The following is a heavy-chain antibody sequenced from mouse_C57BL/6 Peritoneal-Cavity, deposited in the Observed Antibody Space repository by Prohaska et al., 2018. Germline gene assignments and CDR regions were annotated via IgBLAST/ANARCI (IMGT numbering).Heavy chain of an antibody. CDR3: ASIAAALDY. Sequence: QVQLQQSGPELVKPGASVKISCKASGYAFSSSWMNWFKQRPGKGLEWIGRIYPGDGDTKYNGKFKGKATLNADKSSSTAYMQISSLTSEDSAVYFSASIAAALDYWGQGTSVTVSS. CDR2: IYPGDGDT. D-gene: IGHD2-3*01. CDR1: GYAFSSSW. J-gene: IGHJ4*01. V-gene: IGHV1-82*01.